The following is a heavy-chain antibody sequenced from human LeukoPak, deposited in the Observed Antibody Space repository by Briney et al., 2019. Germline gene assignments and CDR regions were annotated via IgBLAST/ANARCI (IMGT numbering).Heavy chain of an antibody. J-gene: IGHJ3*02. Sequence: GGSLRLSCAASGFTFSNAWMSWVRQAPGKGLEWVGRIESKTDGGTTDYAAPVKGRFTISRDDSKNTLYLQMNSLKTEDTAVYYCTTVTPSGWWQDSSSWSLGAFDIWGQGTMVTVSS. V-gene: IGHV3-15*04. CDR2: IESKTDGGTT. D-gene: IGHD6-13*01. CDR1: GFTFSNAW. CDR3: TTVTPSGWWQDSSSWSLGAFDI.